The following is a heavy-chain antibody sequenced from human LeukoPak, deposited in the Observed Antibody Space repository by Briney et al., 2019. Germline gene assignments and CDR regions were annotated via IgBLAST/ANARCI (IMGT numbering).Heavy chain of an antibody. CDR2: IGSSSSAI. D-gene: IGHD2-21*02. V-gene: IGHV3-48*01. Sequence: GGSLRLSCAASTLTFSDYSMNWVRRAPGKGLEWVAYIGSSSSAIYYAESVKGRFTISRNSAKNSLYLQMNSLRVEDTAVYYCAFDRYLFDYWGQGTLVTVSS. CDR1: TLTFSDYS. CDR3: AFDRYLFDY. J-gene: IGHJ4*02.